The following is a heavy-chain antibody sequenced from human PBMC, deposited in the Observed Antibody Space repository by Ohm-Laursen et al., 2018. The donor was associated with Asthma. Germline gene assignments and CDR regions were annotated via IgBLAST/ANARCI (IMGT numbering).Heavy chain of an antibody. D-gene: IGHD3-10*01. V-gene: IGHV1-8*01. CDR2: MNPNSGNT. Sequence: VASVKVSCKASGYTFTSYDINWVRQATGQGLEWMGWMNPNSGNTGYAQKFQGRVTMTRNTSISTAYMELSSLRSEDTAVYYCARAMVQGDTRNYYGMDVWGQGTTVTVSS. CDR3: ARAMVQGDTRNYYGMDV. J-gene: IGHJ6*02. CDR1: GYTFTSYD.